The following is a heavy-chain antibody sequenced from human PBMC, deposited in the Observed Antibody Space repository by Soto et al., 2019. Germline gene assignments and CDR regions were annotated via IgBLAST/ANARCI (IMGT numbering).Heavy chain of an antibody. D-gene: IGHD1-26*01. CDR2: ISAYNGNT. CDR3: XXDRGSYALDY. Sequence: QVQLVQSGAEVKKPGASVKVSCKASGYTFTSYGIGWVRQAPGQGLEWMGWISAYNGNTNYAQKLQGRVTMTTDTSTSTAYMXLXXLRSDDTAVYYXXXDRGSYALDYWGQGTLVTVSS. J-gene: IGHJ4*02. CDR1: GYTFTSYG. V-gene: IGHV1-18*01.